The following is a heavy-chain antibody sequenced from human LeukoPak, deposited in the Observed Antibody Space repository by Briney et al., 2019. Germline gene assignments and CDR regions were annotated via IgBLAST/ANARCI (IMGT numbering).Heavy chain of an antibody. D-gene: IGHD1-14*01. CDR3: ARGGNNQSKYRNWFDP. V-gene: IGHV1-2*02. J-gene: IGHJ5*02. CDR1: GYTFTGYY. Sequence: GASVKVSCKASGYTFTGYYMHWVRQAPGQRLEWMGWINPNSGGTNYAQKFQGRVTMTRDTSISTAYMELSRLRSDDTAVYYCARGGNNQSKYRNWFDPWGQGTLVTVSS. CDR2: INPNSGGT.